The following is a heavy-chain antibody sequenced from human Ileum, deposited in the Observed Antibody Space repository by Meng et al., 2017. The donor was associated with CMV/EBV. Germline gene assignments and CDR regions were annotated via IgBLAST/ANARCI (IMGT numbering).Heavy chain of an antibody. J-gene: IGHJ4*02. CDR3: ARGRRYLFY. Sequence: QVQLHQWGAGLLKPSETLSLTCAVYGESFSGYYWDWIRQSPGKGLEWIGQINQSGSTNYIPSLKSRVTISVDTSKNQFSLKLSSVTAADAAMYYCARGRRYLFYWSQGTLVTVSS. D-gene: IGHD3-9*01. CDR2: INQSGST. CDR1: GESFSGYY. V-gene: IGHV4-34*01.